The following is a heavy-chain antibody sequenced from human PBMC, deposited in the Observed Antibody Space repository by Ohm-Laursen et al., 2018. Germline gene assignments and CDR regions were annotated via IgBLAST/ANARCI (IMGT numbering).Heavy chain of an antibody. V-gene: IGHV3-7*01. CDR2: IKQDGSEK. Sequence: SLRLSCAASGFIVSNNYMSWVRQAPGKGLEWVANIKQDGSEKYYVDSLKGRFTISRDNAKSSLYLQMNSLRAEDTAVYYCARLYCSGGNCYGALDWFDPWGQGTLVTVSS. D-gene: IGHD2-15*01. CDR1: GFIVSNNY. CDR3: ARLYCSGGNCYGALDWFDP. J-gene: IGHJ5*02.